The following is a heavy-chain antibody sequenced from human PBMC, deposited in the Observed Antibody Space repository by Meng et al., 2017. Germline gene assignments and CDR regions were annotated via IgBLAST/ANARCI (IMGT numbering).Heavy chain of an antibody. CDR3: ARGGAASSFDY. V-gene: IGHV7-4-1*02. J-gene: IGHJ4*02. D-gene: IGHD1-26*01. CDR1: GYTSTSYA. Sequence: QVQLLQSGCELKKTGTSGTVSCKVSGYTSTSYAMNWVRQAPGQGLEWMGWINTNTGNPTYAQGFTGRFVFSLDTSVSTAYLQISSLKAEDTAVYYCARGGAASSFDYWGQGTLVTVSS. CDR2: INTNTGNP.